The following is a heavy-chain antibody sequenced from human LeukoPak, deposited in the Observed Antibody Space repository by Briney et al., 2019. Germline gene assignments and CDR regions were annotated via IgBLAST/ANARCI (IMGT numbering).Heavy chain of an antibody. J-gene: IGHJ5*02. D-gene: IGHD3-22*01. CDR1: GFTFDDYA. CDR3: AKDLYYYDSSGYH. V-gene: IGHV3-9*01. Sequence: GRSLRLSCAASGFTFDDYAMHWVRQAPGKGLEWVSGISWNSGSIGYADSVKGRFTISRDNAKNSLYLQMNSLRAEDTALYYCAKDLYYYDSSGYHWGQGTLVTVSS. CDR2: ISWNSGSI.